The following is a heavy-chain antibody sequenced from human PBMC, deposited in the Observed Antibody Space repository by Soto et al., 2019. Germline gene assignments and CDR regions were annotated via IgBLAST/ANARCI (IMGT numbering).Heavy chain of an antibody. CDR1: GFTFSSYS. J-gene: IGHJ4*02. CDR3: ARDPSSCSAGSCYSDFDY. CDR2: ISSSSSTI. D-gene: IGHD2-15*01. Sequence: EVQLVESGGGLVQPGGSLRLSCAASGFTFSSYSMNWVRQAPGKGLEWVSYISSSSSTIYYADSVKGRFTISRDNAKNSLYLQMNSLRDEDTAVYYCARDPSSCSAGSCYSDFDYWGQGTLVTVSS. V-gene: IGHV3-48*02.